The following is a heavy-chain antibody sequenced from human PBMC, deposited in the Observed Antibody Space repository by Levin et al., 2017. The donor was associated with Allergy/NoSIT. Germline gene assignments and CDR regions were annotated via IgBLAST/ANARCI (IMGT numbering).Heavy chain of an antibody. J-gene: IGHJ4*02. V-gene: IGHV3-64D*06. CDR1: GFTFSSYA. Sequence: GGSLRLSCSASGFTFSSYAMHWVRQAPGKGLEYVSAISSNGGSTYYADSVKGRFTISRDNSKNTLYLQMSSLRAEDTAVYYCVKDMEWGQGLLWFGEWGDYWGQGTLVTVSS. CDR3: VKDMEWGQGLLWFGEWGDY. D-gene: IGHD3-10*01. CDR2: ISSNGGST.